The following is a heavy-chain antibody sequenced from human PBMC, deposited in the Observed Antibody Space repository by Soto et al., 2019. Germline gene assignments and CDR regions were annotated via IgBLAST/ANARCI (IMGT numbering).Heavy chain of an antibody. CDR1: GGTFSSYA. D-gene: IGHD3-9*01. Sequence: SVKVSCKSSGGTFSSYAISWVREAPGQGLEWMGGIIPIFGTANYAQKFQGRVTITADKSTSTAYMELSSLRSEDTAVYYCARGLRYFDWLLEGWFDPWGQGTLVTVSS. V-gene: IGHV1-69*06. CDR2: IIPIFGTA. J-gene: IGHJ5*02. CDR3: ARGLRYFDWLLEGWFDP.